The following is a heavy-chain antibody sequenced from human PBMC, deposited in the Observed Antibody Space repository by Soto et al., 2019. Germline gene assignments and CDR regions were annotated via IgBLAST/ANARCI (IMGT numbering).Heavy chain of an antibody. CDR1: GITATNGH. Sequence: DVQLVKSGGGLIQPGGSLRLSCAASGITATNGHMSWVRQAPGKGLEWVSVIYSDDNTYYADSVKGRFTISRDTSKNTGFLQMNSLRAEDKAVYYCARDWNGDKYFDFWDQGSLVTVSS. CDR3: ARDWNGDKYFDF. CDR2: IYSDDNT. D-gene: IGHD4-17*01. J-gene: IGHJ4*02. V-gene: IGHV3-53*01.